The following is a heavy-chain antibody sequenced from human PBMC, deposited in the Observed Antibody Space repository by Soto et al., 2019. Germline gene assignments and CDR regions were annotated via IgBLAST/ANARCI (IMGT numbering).Heavy chain of an antibody. CDR1: KFTFSDYA. CDR3: ARRDIVVVPAAIGYYYYYYMDV. Sequence: GGSLRLSCAASKFTFSDYAMHWVRQAPGKGLEWVALVSYDGSHNYYADSLKGRFTISRDNSKNTLFLQMNSLRAEDTAVYYCARRDIVVVPAAIGYYYYYYMDVWGKGTTVTVSS. J-gene: IGHJ6*03. V-gene: IGHV3-30-3*01. CDR2: VSYDGSHN. D-gene: IGHD2-2*02.